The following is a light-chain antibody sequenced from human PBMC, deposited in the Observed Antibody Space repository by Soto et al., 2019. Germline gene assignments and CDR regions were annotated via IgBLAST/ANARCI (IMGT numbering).Light chain of an antibody. CDR3: QQYSNWPLT. Sequence: ETVMTQSPATLSVSPGEGATLSCRASQSISSNLAWYQQKPGQAPSLLIYGASTRATGIPARFSGSGSGTEFTLTISSLQSEDFAVYYCQQYSNWPLTFGGGTKVEIK. CDR1: QSISSN. V-gene: IGKV3-15*01. CDR2: GAS. J-gene: IGKJ4*01.